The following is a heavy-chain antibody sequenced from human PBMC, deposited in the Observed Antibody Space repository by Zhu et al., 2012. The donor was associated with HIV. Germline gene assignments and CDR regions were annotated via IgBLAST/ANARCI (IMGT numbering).Heavy chain of an antibody. CDR2: IYRSGAT. V-gene: IGHV4-38-2*01. CDR1: GSSINTANY. Sequence: QVQVQGSGPGLVKPSETLSLTCDVSGSSINTANYWGWIRQPPGKGLEWIANIYRSGATYYNPSLRSRATTSMDRSRNLFFLTLNSVTAADTAIYFCARTGDDNHHASFDIWDQGTLVTVSS. J-gene: IGHJ3*02. D-gene: IGHD2-21*01. CDR3: ARTGDDNHHASFDI.